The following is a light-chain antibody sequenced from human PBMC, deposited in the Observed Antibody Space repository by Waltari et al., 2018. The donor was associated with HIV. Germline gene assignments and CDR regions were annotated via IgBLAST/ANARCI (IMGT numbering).Light chain of an antibody. CDR2: EVN. CDR3: ASYAGGDNFPYV. CDR1: SGAMGSYDL. Sequence: QSALPNPPSASGPPGQPITISALGPSGAMGSYDLVPCYHHHPGEAPKLKIYEVNKRPSGVPDRFSASKSGNRASLTVSGLQPEDEGFYYCASYAGGDNFPYVFGTGTEVTVL. V-gene: IGLV2-8*01. J-gene: IGLJ1*01.